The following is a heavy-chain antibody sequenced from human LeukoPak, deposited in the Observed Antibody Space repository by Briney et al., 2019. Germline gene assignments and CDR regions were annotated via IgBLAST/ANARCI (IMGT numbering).Heavy chain of an antibody. V-gene: IGHV3-30-3*02. D-gene: IGHD6-13*01. CDR3: ANYQYSSSWTNFDY. CDR2: ISYDGSNG. CDR1: GFTFSSQA. Sequence: PGGSLRLSCVASGFTFSSQAMHWVRQAPGNGRGWVAAISYDGSNGFYGDAVKGRYSISRDNSKNTLYLQMNSLRTEDTAVYDCANYQYSSSWTNFDYWGQGTLVTVSS. J-gene: IGHJ4*02.